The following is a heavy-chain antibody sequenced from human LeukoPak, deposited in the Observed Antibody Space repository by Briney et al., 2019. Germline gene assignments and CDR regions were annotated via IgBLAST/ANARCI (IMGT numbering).Heavy chain of an antibody. CDR3: ARDHRPLNYYDTSGGFDI. J-gene: IGHJ3*02. CDR1: GFTVSSNY. V-gene: IGHV3-53*01. CDR2: IYSGGNI. Sequence: GGSLRVSCAASGFTVSSNYMVWVRQAPGKGLECVSVIYSGGNIYYADSVKGRFTISRDNSKNTLYLQMNSLRAEDTAVYYCARDHRPLNYYDTSGGFDIWGQGTMVTVSS. D-gene: IGHD3-22*01.